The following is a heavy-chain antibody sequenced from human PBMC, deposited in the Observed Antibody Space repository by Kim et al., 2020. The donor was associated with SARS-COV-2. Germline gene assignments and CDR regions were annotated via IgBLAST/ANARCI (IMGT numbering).Heavy chain of an antibody. CDR2: ICPGDSQT. CDR1: GYNFIAYC. D-gene: IGHD1-26*01. Sequence: GESLKISCKGSGYNFIAYCVAWVRQMPGKGLEWMGIICPGDSQTRYSPSFQGQVTMSADKSISTAYLQWNSLKASDTAMYYCAGQTVGDVVGATPPRHWGRGTLVTVSS. CDR3: AGQTVGDVVGATPPRH. J-gene: IGHJ4*02. V-gene: IGHV5-51*01.